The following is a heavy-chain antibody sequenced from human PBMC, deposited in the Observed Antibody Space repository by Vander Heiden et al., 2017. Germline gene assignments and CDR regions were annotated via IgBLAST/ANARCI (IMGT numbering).Heavy chain of an antibody. D-gene: IGHD6-19*01. V-gene: IGHV3-23*01. J-gene: IGHJ4*02. CDR3: AKKRQWLVDFDY. Sequence: EVPVFESGGGLLQPGGSLRLPCAVSGFTFSSYAMSWVRQAPGKGLEWVSTISGNGDYTYYADSVKGRFTISRDNSRNTLYLQMNSLRAEDTAVYYCAKKRQWLVDFDYWGQGTLVTVSS. CDR2: ISGNGDYT. CDR1: GFTFSSYA.